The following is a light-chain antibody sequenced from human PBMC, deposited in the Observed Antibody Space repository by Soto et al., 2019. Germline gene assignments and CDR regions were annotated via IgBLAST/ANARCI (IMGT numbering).Light chain of an antibody. CDR3: SSYAGSSTV. Sequence: QSALTQPPSASGSPGQSVTISCTGTNSDVGGYNSVSWYQQDPGKAPKLIIYQVSKRPSGVPDRFSGSKSGNTASLTVSGLQTEDGADYYCSSYAGSSTVFGGGTKLTVL. CDR2: QVS. CDR1: NSDVGGYNS. V-gene: IGLV2-8*01. J-gene: IGLJ2*01.